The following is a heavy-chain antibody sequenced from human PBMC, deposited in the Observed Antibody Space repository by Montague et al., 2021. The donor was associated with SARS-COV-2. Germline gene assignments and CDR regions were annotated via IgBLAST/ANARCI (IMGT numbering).Heavy chain of an antibody. J-gene: IGHJ4*02. Sequence: SLRLSCAASGFTFDNYAMSWVRQAPGKGLEWISVIYAGGTTTFYSDSVRGRFTISRDNSKNTLPLQMNRLRAEDTAVYYCAKGVIPNDYFDSWGQGTLVTVSS. CDR2: IYAGGTTT. V-gene: IGHV3-23*03. CDR3: AKGVIPNDYFDS. CDR1: GFTFDNYA. D-gene: IGHD2-8*01.